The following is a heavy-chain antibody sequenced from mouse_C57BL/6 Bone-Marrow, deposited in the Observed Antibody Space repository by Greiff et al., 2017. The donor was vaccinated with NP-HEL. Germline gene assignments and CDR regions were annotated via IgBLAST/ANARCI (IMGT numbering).Heavy chain of an antibody. CDR1: GFTFSDYG. V-gene: IGHV5-17*01. CDR2: ISSGSSTI. J-gene: IGHJ3*01. Sequence: DVQLVESGGGLVKPGGSLKLSCAASGFTFSDYGMHWVRQAPEKGLEWVAYISSGSSTIYYADTVKGRFTISRDNAKNTLFLQMTSLRSEDTAMYYCARAPTPAWFAYWGQGTLVTVSA. CDR3: ARAPTPAWFAY.